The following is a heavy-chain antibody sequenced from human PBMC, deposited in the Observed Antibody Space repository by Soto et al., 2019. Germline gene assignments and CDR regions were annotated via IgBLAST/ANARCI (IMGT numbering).Heavy chain of an antibody. CDR1: GFTFSDFA. CDR2: LDGAGGST. J-gene: IGHJ6*02. D-gene: IGHD3-10*01. V-gene: IGHV3-23*01. CDR3: AAPRDEYGSGVSWLTYGMYI. Sequence: PGGSLRLSCLASGFTFSDFAMTWVRHVPGRGLEWVASLDGAGGSTYYAESVRGRFSISRDNSQNTLFLQMKRLTVDDTAIYYCAAPRDEYGSGVSWLTYGMYIWGQGTTVTVSS.